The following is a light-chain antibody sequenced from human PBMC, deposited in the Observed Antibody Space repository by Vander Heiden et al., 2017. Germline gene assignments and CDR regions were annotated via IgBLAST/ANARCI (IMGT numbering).Light chain of an antibody. CDR2: GAS. CDR3: QQYNNWPPWT. V-gene: IGKV3-15*01. Sequence: SQSVSSNLAWYQQKPGQAPRLLIYGASTRATGIPARFSGSGSGTEFTLTISSLQSEDFAVYYCQQYNNWPPWTFGQGTKVEIK. CDR1: QSVSSN. J-gene: IGKJ1*01.